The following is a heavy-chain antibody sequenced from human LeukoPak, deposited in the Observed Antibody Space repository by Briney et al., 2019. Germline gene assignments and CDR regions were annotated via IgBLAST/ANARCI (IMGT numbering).Heavy chain of an antibody. CDR3: GRVGIVGASFDY. CDR2: ISSSCSTI. CDR1: GFTFSIYS. J-gene: IGHJ4*02. D-gene: IGHD1-26*01. Sequence: GGSLRLSCAASGFTFSIYSMNWVSQAPGKGLEWVSYISSSCSTIYYADAVKGRFTISRDNDKNSLYLQINSPRVEYTAVYYCGRVGIVGASFDYWGQGTLVTVSS. V-gene: IGHV3-48*01.